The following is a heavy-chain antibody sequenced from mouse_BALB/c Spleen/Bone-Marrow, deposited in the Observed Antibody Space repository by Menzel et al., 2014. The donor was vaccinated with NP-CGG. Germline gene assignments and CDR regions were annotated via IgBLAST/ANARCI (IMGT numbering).Heavy chain of an antibody. V-gene: IGHV1-37*01. CDR1: GYSFTGYT. CDR2: INPYNGDT. D-gene: IGHD1-1*01. CDR3: GRSGYYGSSYFDV. Sequence: VQLQQPGPELVKPGASMKLSCKASGYSFTGYTMNWVKQSHGKSLEWIGRINPYNGDTFYNQKFKGKATLTVDKSSSTAHMELLSLTSEDSAVYYCGRSGYYGSSYFDVWGAGTTVTVSS. J-gene: IGHJ1*01.